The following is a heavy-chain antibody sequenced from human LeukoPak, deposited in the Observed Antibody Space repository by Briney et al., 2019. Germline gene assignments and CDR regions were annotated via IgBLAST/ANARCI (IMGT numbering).Heavy chain of an antibody. CDR2: ITSGGST. D-gene: IGHD3-3*01. J-gene: IGHJ4*02. Sequence: QSGGSLRLSCAASGFTFTSYVMSWVRQAPGKGLEWVLAITSGGSTYYADSVKGRFTISRDNSKDTLYLEMNSLRAEDTAFYYCAKGSRAYYPYYFDYWGQGTLVTVSS. CDR3: AKGSRAYYPYYFDY. V-gene: IGHV3-23*01. CDR1: GFTFTSYV.